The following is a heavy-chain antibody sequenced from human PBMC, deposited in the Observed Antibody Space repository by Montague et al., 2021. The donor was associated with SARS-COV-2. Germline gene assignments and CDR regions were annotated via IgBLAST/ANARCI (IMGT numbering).Heavy chain of an antibody. D-gene: IGHD6-13*01. V-gene: IGHV4-39*07. CDR2: IYYSGST. CDR1: GGSISSSSYY. J-gene: IGHJ6*02. Sequence: SKTLSLTCTVSGGSISSSSYYWGWIRQPPGKGLEWIGSIYYSGSTYYNPSLKSRVTISVDMSKNQFSLKLSSVTAADTAVYYCARVGRQQLVRLSGMDVWGQGTTVTVSS. CDR3: ARVGRQQLVRLSGMDV.